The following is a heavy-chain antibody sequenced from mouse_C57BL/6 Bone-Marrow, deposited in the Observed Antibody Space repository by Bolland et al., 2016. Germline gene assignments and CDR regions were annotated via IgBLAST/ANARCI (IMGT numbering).Heavy chain of an antibody. J-gene: IGHJ4*01. CDR2: GSI. Sequence: GSIKYNEKFKDKATLTADKSSSTVYMELSRLTSEDSAVYFCARHEIYYDYYYAMDYWGQGTS. CDR3: ARHEIYYDYYYAMDY. D-gene: IGHD2-4*01. V-gene: IGHV1-62-2*01.